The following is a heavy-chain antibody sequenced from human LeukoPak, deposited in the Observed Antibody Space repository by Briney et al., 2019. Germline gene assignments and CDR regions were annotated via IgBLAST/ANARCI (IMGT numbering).Heavy chain of an antibody. CDR2: IYYSGST. CDR1: GGSISVSSYY. J-gene: IGHJ4*02. Sequence: PSETLSPTCTVSGGSISVSSYYWGWIRQPPGKGLEWIGSIYYSGSTYYNPSLKSRVTISVDTSKNQFSLKLSSVTAADTAVYYCARQGYTSSRQVDYWGQGTLVTVSS. V-gene: IGHV4-39*01. CDR3: ARQGYTSSRQVDY. D-gene: IGHD6-6*01.